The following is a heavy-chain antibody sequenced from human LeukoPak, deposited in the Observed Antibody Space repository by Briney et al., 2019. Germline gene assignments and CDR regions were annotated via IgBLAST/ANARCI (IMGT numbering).Heavy chain of an antibody. V-gene: IGHV3-30*03. CDR2: ISYDGSNK. CDR3: ATFRGYSYGYEENY. J-gene: IGHJ4*02. D-gene: IGHD5-18*01. Sequence: GGSLRLSCAASGFTFSSYWMSWVRQAPGKGLEWVAVISYDGSNKYYADSVKGRFTISRDNSKNTLYLQMNSLRAEDTAVYYCATFRGYSYGYEENYWGQGTLVTVSS. CDR1: GFTFSSYW.